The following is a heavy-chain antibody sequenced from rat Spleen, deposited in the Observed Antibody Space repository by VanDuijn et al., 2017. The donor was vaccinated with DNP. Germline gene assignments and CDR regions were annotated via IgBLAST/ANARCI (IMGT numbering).Heavy chain of an antibody. CDR1: GYSITTNHK. Sequence: EVQLQESGPGLVKPSQSLSLTCSVTGYSITTNHKWTWIRKFPGNELEWMGYINNEDYTKYDPSLKSRISITRDTSKNQFFLQVNSVTTEDTATYYCARSTDCGCNWDYGGQGVMVTVSS. J-gene: IGHJ2*01. V-gene: IGHV3-3*01. CDR3: ARSTDCGCNWDY. CDR2: INNEDYT. D-gene: IGHD1-4*01.